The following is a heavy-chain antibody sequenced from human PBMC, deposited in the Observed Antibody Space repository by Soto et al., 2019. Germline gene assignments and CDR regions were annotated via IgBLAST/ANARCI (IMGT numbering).Heavy chain of an antibody. CDR3: ARDNGSGPSWFDP. J-gene: IGHJ5*02. D-gene: IGHD3-10*01. V-gene: IGHV4-30-4*01. Sequence: QVQLQESGPGLVKPSQTLSLTCTVSGGSITSGDYYWSWIRQPPGKGLEWIAYIYDSGNTYYNPPLKSRVTISIDTSKTQFSLKLSSVTAADTAVYYCARDNGSGPSWFDPWGQGTLVTGSS. CDR1: GGSITSGDYY. CDR2: IYDSGNT.